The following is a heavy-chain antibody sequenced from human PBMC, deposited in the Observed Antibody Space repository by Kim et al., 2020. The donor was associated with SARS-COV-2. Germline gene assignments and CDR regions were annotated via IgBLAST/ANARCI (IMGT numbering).Heavy chain of an antibody. J-gene: IGHJ6*02. CDR3: ARFPRVGESPYDYKGGMDV. Sequence: GGSLRLSCAASGFTFSSYAMHWVRQAPGKGLEWVAVISYDGSNKYYVDSVKGRFTISRDNSKNTLYLQMNSLRAEDTAVYYCARFPRVGESPYDYKGGMDVWGQGTTVTVSS. CDR1: GFTFSSYA. CDR2: ISYDGSNK. D-gene: IGHD4-4*01. V-gene: IGHV3-30*04.